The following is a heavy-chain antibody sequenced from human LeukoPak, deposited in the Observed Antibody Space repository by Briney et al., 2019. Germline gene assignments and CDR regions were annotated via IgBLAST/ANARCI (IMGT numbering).Heavy chain of an antibody. D-gene: IGHD6-19*01. Sequence: ASVKVSCKASGFTFNAYNIHWVRQAPGQGLEWMGWINPKSGGANYAQKFQGRVTMTRDTSISTAYMELSRLRSDDTAVYYRAGTGIAVENYYYYYMDVWGKGTTVTVSS. CDR3: AGTGIAVENYYYYYMDV. CDR1: GFTFNAYN. CDR2: INPKSGGA. J-gene: IGHJ6*03. V-gene: IGHV1-2*02.